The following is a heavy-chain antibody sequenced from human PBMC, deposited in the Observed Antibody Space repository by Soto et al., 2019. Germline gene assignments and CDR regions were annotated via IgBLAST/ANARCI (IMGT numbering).Heavy chain of an antibody. CDR2: INHSGST. CDR1: GGSFSGYY. V-gene: IGHV4-34*01. J-gene: IGHJ6*02. CDR3: ARVRITTFGVGMNYYYYYGMDV. D-gene: IGHD3-3*01. Sequence: SETLSLTCAVYGGSFSGYYWSWIRQPPGKGLEWIGEINHSGSTNYNPSLTSRVTLSGDTSKNQFFLKLSSVTAAQTDVYYCARVRITTFGVGMNYYYYYGMDVWGQGTKVSVSS.